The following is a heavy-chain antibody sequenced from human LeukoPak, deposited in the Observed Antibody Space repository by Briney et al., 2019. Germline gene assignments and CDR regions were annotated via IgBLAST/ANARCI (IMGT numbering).Heavy chain of an antibody. Sequence: SETLSLTCTISDDSISNNRYFWAWIRQPPGKGLEWIGSINYSGRTYYNPSLKSRLTMSVDTAKRQFSLKLSSVTAADTAVYYCARGMIVVVAHAFDIWGQGTMVTVSS. D-gene: IGHD3-22*01. J-gene: IGHJ3*02. CDR3: ARGMIVVVAHAFDI. V-gene: IGHV4-39*07. CDR1: DDSISNNRYF. CDR2: INYSGRT.